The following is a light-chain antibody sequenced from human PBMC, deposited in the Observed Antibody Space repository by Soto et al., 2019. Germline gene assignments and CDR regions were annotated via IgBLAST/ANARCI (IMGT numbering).Light chain of an antibody. V-gene: IGKV3-11*01. CDR3: QQYGSSPWT. CDR2: DAS. CDR1: RSVSSY. J-gene: IGKJ1*01. Sequence: EIVLTQSPATLSLSPGERATLSCRASRSVSSYLAWYQQKPGQAPRLLIYDASNRATGIPARFSGSGSATDFTLTISSLQPEEFAVYYCQQYGSSPWTFGQGTKVDIK.